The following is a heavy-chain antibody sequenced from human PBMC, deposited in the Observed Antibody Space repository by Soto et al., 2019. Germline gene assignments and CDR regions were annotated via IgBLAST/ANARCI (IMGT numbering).Heavy chain of an antibody. CDR1: GYTLTELS. Sequence: VKVPCKVSGYTLTELSMHWVRQAPGKGLEWMGGFDPEDGETIYAQKFQGRVTMTRNTSISTAYMELSSLRSEDTAVYYCAREKVITGTTGLDYWGQGTLVTVSS. CDR3: AREKVITGTTGLDY. J-gene: IGHJ4*02. V-gene: IGHV1-24*01. CDR2: FDPEDGET. D-gene: IGHD1-7*01.